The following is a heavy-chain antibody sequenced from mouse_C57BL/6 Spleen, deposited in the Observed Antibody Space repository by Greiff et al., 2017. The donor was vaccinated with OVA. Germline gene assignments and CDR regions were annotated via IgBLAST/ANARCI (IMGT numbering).Heavy chain of an antibody. CDR3: ARRGTGAYYFDY. CDR2: IWPGGGT. Sequence: QVQLKESGPGLVAPSQSLSITCTVSGFSLTSYAISWVRQPPGKGLEWLGVIWPGGGTNYNSALKSRLSISKDNSKSQVFLKMNSLQTDDTARYYCARRGTGAYYFDYWGQGTTLTVSS. J-gene: IGHJ2*01. D-gene: IGHD4-1*01. V-gene: IGHV2-9-1*01. CDR1: GFSLTSYA.